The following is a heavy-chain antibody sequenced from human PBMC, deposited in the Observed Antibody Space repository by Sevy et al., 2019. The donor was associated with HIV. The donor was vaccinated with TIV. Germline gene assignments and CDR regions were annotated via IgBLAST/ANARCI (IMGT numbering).Heavy chain of an antibody. V-gene: IGHV3-23*01. CDR3: AKGDEPGTDFVDYVPHAFDI. D-gene: IGHD4-17*01. J-gene: IGHJ3*02. Sequence: GGSLRLSCAASGFTFNTYAMTWVRQAPGKGLEWVSSVSGPGGTTYYADSVKARFTISRDNSKNKVYLEMNSLRADDSAVYYCAKGDEPGTDFVDYVPHAFDIWGQGTMVTVSS. CDR1: GFTFNTYA. CDR2: VSGPGGTT.